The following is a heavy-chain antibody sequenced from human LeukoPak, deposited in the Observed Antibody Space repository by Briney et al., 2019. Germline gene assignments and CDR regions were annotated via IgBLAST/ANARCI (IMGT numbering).Heavy chain of an antibody. CDR2: ISGSGGST. CDR1: GFTVSSNY. CDR3: AKNYDSSGYCDY. D-gene: IGHD3-22*01. V-gene: IGHV3-23*01. Sequence: GGSLRLSCAASGFTVSSNYMSWVRQAPGKGLEWVSAISGSGGSTYYADSVKGRFTISRDNSKNTLYLQMNSLRAEDTAVYYCAKNYDSSGYCDYWGQGTLVTVSS. J-gene: IGHJ4*02.